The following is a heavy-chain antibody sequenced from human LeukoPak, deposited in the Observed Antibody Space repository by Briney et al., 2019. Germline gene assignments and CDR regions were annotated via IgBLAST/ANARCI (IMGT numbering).Heavy chain of an antibody. V-gene: IGHV3-30*02. CDR1: GFTFSTYG. J-gene: IGHJ4*02. Sequence: GGSLRLSCTASGFTFSTYGMHWVRQAPGKGLEWVAFIRYDGSNKYYADSVKGRFTISRDNSKNTLYLEVNSLGADDTAVYYCVRDSYGYNYFDYWGQGTLVTASS. D-gene: IGHD5-18*01. CDR2: IRYDGSNK. CDR3: VRDSYGYNYFDY.